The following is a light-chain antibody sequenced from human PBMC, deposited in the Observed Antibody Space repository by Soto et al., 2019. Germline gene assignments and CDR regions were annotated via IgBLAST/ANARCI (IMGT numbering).Light chain of an antibody. V-gene: IGKV3-15*01. CDR1: QSVNNN. CDR3: QQYHNWLT. J-gene: IGKJ4*01. Sequence: EIVMTQSPATLSVSPGERGTLSCRASQSVNNNLAWYQQKPGQAPRLLIYDASTRATGIPARFSGSGSGTEFTLTISSQQSEDFAVYYCQQYHNWLTFGGGTKVDI. CDR2: DAS.